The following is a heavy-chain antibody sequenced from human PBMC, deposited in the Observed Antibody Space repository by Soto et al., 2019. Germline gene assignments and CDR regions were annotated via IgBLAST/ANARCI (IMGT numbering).Heavy chain of an antibody. CDR2: ISWDGGST. J-gene: IGHJ6*03. D-gene: IGHD6-13*01. CDR3: AKDIRGGIAAAGFYRDV. Sequence: GGSLRLSCAASGFTFDDYTMHWVRQAPGKGLEWVSLISWDGGSTYYADSVKGRFTISRDNSKNSLYLQMNSLRTEDTALYYCAKDIRGGIAAAGFYRDVWGKGTTVTVSS. V-gene: IGHV3-43*01. CDR1: GFTFDDYT.